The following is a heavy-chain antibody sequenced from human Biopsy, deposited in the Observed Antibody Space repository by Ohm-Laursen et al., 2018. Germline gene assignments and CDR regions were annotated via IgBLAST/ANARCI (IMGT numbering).Heavy chain of an antibody. J-gene: IGHJ3*02. CDR1: GYTFTNYA. CDR2: ISTYNDDT. D-gene: IGHD3-3*01. V-gene: IGHV1-18*01. CDR3: ARDPGYDFWSGSDPFDI. Sequence: SSVKVSCKASGYTFTNYAINWVRQAPGQGLEWMGWISTYNDDTNIAQKFQGRVSMTTDTSTRTAYMELRSLRSADTAIYFCARDPGYDFWSGSDPFDIWGQGTLVTVS.